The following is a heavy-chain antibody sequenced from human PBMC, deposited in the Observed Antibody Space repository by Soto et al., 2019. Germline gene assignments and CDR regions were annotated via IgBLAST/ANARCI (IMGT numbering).Heavy chain of an antibody. J-gene: IGHJ3*02. CDR2: INPSSGGT. CDR3: ARKEWHNAFDI. CDR1: GYTFTGYY. Sequence: ASVKVSCKASGYTFTGYYMHWVRQAPGQGLEWMGWINPSSGGTNYAQKFQGWVTMTRDTSISTAYMELSRLRSDDTAVYYCARKEWHNAFDIWGQGTMVTVSS. D-gene: IGHD3-3*01. V-gene: IGHV1-2*04.